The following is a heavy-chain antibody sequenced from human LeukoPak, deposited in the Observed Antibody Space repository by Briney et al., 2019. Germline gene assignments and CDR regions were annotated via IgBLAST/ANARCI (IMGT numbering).Heavy chain of an antibody. Sequence: GTSLRLSCAASGFAFQDYAMPWVRQVPGKGLEWVSGISWISGTLAYADSVKGRFTISRDNAKNSLYLQMNSLRPEDTALYYCAKDPTTYSNGWYWYFDLWGRGTLVTVSS. CDR3: AKDPTTYSNGWYWYFDL. CDR1: GFAFQDYA. J-gene: IGHJ2*01. CDR2: ISWISGTL. V-gene: IGHV3-9*01. D-gene: IGHD6-19*01.